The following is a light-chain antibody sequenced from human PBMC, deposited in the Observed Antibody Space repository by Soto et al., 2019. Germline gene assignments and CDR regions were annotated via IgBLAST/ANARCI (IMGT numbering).Light chain of an antibody. J-gene: IGKJ5*01. CDR3: QQRTDWPGLS. CDR2: DTP. V-gene: IGKV3-11*01. CDR1: QSVKTY. Sequence: EIVLTQSPATLSLSPGERATLSCTASQSVKTYLAWYQQKPGQAPRFLIYDTPYRAFGIPARFSGSGSGTNFTLTISSLEPDDFAVYYCQQRTDWPGLSFGQGTRLEIK.